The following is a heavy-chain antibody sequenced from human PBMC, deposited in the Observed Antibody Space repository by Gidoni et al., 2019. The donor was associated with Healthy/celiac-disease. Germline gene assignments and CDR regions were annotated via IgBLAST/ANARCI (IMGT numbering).Heavy chain of an antibody. CDR2: ISSSSSYT. D-gene: IGHD3-22*01. Sequence: QVQLVESGGGLVKPGGSLRLSCAASGFTFSDYYMSWIRQDPGKGLEWVSYISSSSSYTNYGDSVKGRLTISRDNAENSLYLQMNSLRAEDTAVYYCARAYYYDSSGNDGAFDIWGQGTMVTVSS. CDR1: GFTFSDYY. V-gene: IGHV3-11*06. CDR3: ARAYYYDSSGNDGAFDI. J-gene: IGHJ3*02.